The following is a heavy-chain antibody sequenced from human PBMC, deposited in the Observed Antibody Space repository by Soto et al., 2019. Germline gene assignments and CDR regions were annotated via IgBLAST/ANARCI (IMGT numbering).Heavy chain of an antibody. CDR2: ISSSGRYI. D-gene: IGHD7-27*01. J-gene: IGHJ5*02. CDR3: ATDNGGFDP. CDR1: GFTFNTYT. Sequence: EVQLVESGGGLVKPGGSLRLSCAASGFTFNTYTMNWVRQAPGKGLEWVSSISSSGRYIYYADSLKGRFTISRDNAKNSLYLQMTSLRAEDTAAYYCATDNGGFDPWGQGTLVTVSS. V-gene: IGHV3-21*02.